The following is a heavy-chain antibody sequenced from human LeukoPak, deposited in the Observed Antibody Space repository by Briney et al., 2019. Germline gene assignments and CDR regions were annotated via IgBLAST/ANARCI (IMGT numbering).Heavy chain of an antibody. CDR3: GKNRYSGSLSPFDI. Sequence: PGGSLRLSCEASKFAFSSYAMSWVRQAPGKGLEWVSAISGGGGNTYYADSVKGRFTISRDNSKSTLYLQMNSLRAEDTAVYYCGKNRYSGSLSPFDIWGQGTMVTVSS. D-gene: IGHD1-26*01. CDR1: KFAFSSYA. V-gene: IGHV3-23*01. CDR2: ISGGGGNT. J-gene: IGHJ3*02.